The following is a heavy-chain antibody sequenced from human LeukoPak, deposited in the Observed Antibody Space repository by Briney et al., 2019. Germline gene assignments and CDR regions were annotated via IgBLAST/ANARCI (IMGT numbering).Heavy chain of an antibody. D-gene: IGHD1-26*01. CDR2: INPSGGST. Sequence: GASVRVSCKASGYTFTSYYMHWVRQAPGQGLEWMGIINPSGGSTSYAQKFQGRVTMTRDMSTSTVYMELSSLRSEDTAVYYCARRRKLYGSYFDYWGQGTLVTVSS. V-gene: IGHV1-46*01. J-gene: IGHJ4*02. CDR3: ARRRKLYGSYFDY. CDR1: GYTFTSYY.